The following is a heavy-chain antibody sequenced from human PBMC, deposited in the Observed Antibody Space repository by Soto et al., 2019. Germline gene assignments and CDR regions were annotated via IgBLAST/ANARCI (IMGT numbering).Heavy chain of an antibody. CDR2: ISYDGSNK. Sequence: QVQLVESGGGVVQPGRSLRLSCAASGFTFSSYAMHWVRQAPGKGLEWVAVISYDGSNKYYADSVKGRFTISRDNSRNTLYLQMNSLGAEDTAVYYCARVQFVVVVPADDYWGQGTLVTVSS. D-gene: IGHD2-2*01. V-gene: IGHV3-30-3*01. CDR1: GFTFSSYA. J-gene: IGHJ4*02. CDR3: ARVQFVVVVPADDY.